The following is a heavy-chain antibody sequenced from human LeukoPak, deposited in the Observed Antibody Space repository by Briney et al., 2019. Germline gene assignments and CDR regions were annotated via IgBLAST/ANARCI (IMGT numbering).Heavy chain of an antibody. D-gene: IGHD3-16*01. CDR3: ARQGADYFYYYVDV. Sequence: PADALSRTCSVSGGSISSNSFYWDWVLQPPREGRAWVGSIYYSGSTFYSSSLESRVSLSVDMSKNQFSLKLTSVTAADTAVYYCARQGADYFYYYVDVWGEGTTVAVSS. V-gene: IGHV4-39*01. J-gene: IGHJ6*03. CDR1: GGSISSNSFY. CDR2: IYYSGST.